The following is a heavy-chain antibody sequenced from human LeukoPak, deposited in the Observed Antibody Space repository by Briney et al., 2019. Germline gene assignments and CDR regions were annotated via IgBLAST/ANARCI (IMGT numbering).Heavy chain of an antibody. D-gene: IGHD1-1*01. Sequence: TGGSLRLSCAASGFTFSSYEMNWVRQAPGKGLEWVSYISSSGSTIYYADSVKGRFTISRDNAKNSLYLQMNSLRAEDTAVYYCAREKANFGTTNWFDPWGQGTLVTVSS. CDR3: AREKANFGTTNWFDP. CDR1: GFTFSSYE. CDR2: ISSSGSTI. J-gene: IGHJ5*02. V-gene: IGHV3-48*03.